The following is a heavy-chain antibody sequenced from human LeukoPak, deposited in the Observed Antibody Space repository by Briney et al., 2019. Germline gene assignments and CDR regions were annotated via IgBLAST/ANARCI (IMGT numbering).Heavy chain of an antibody. CDR3: ARIGAAGGFFDY. J-gene: IGHJ4*02. Sequence: AGGSLRLSCVASEFTLSRYGMHGVPQGPDKGLEWVAFIRYDGRDKYYADPVKGRFTISRDNSKHTLYLQMNSLRAEDTAVYSCARIGAAGGFFDYWGQGTQVTVSS. CDR1: EFTLSRYG. D-gene: IGHD6-13*01. CDR2: IRYDGRDK. V-gene: IGHV3-30*02.